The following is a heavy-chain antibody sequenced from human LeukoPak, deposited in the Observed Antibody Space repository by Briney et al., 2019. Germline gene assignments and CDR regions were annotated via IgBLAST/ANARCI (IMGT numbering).Heavy chain of an antibody. D-gene: IGHD3-10*01. CDR3: ARQITMVRGVIDY. J-gene: IGHJ4*02. V-gene: IGHV4-34*01. CDR1: GGSFSGYY. CDR2: IYYSGST. Sequence: ASETLSLTCAVYGGSFSGYYWSWIRQPPGKGLEWIGSIYYSGSTYYNPSLKSRVTISVDTSKNQFSLKLSSVTAADTAVYYCARQITMVRGVIDYWGQGTLVTVSS.